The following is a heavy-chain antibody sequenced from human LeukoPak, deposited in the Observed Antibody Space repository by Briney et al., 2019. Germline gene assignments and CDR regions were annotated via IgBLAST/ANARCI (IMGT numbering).Heavy chain of an antibody. D-gene: IGHD4-11*01. CDR3: AWQYHRSL. V-gene: IGHV3-30-3*01. CDR1: GFTFSSYA. Sequence: PGGSLSLSCAASGFTFSSYAMHWVRQAPGKGLEWAAVISYDGSNKYYADSVKGRFTISRDNSKNTLYLQMNSLRAEDTAVYYCAWQYHRSLWGQGTLVTVSS. CDR2: ISYDGSNK. J-gene: IGHJ4*02.